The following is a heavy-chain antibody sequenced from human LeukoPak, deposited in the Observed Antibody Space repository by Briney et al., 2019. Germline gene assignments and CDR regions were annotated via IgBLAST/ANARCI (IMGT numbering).Heavy chain of an antibody. Sequence: ASVKVSCKASGYTFTSYDINWVRQATGQGLERMGWMNPNSGNTGYAQEFQGRVTMTRNTSISTAYMELSSLRSEDTAVYYCARSRGSGWYYYYYYYGMDVWGQGTTVTVSS. CDR2: MNPNSGNT. D-gene: IGHD6-19*01. J-gene: IGHJ6*02. V-gene: IGHV1-8*01. CDR1: GYTFTSYD. CDR3: ARSRGSGWYYYYYYYGMDV.